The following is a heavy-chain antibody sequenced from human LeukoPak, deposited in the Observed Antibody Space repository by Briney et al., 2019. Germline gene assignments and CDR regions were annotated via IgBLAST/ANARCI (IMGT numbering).Heavy chain of an antibody. D-gene: IGHD5-24*01. CDR2: ISSSGSTI. CDR3: ARELSRDGYGEGGAYYYYGMDV. J-gene: IGHJ6*02. Sequence: GVSLRLPCAASGFTFSDYYMSWIRQAPGKGLEWVSYISSSGSTIFYADSVEGRFTISRDNAKNSLYLQMNSLRAEDTAVYYCARELSRDGYGEGGAYYYYGMDVWGQGTTVTVSS. V-gene: IGHV3-11*01. CDR1: GFTFSDYY.